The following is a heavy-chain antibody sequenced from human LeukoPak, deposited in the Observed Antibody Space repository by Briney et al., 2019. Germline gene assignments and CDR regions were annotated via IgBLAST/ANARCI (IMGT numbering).Heavy chain of an antibody. Sequence: SQTPSLTCTVSGGSISSGGYYWSWIRQHPGKGLEWIGYIYYSGSTYYNPSLKSRVTISVDTSKNQFSLKLSSVTAADTAVYYCASQLTGATYPIDYWGQGTLVTVSS. CDR1: GGSISSGGYY. CDR3: ASQLTGATYPIDY. CDR2: IYYSGST. J-gene: IGHJ4*02. D-gene: IGHD1-26*01. V-gene: IGHV4-31*03.